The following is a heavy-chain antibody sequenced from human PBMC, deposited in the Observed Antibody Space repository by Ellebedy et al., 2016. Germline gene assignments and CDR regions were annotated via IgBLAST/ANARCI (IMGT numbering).Heavy chain of an antibody. CDR2: IYYSGST. V-gene: IGHV4-39*07. D-gene: IGHD3-10*01. CDR3: ARGQLPNYYGSGSYEDY. J-gene: IGHJ4*02. CDR1: GGSIISSSYY. Sequence: SETLSLTCTVSGGSIISSSYYWGWMRQPPGKGLEWIGSIYYSGSTYYNPSLKSRVTISVDTSKNQFSLKLSSVTAADTAVYYCARGQLPNYYGSGSYEDYWGQGTLVTVSS.